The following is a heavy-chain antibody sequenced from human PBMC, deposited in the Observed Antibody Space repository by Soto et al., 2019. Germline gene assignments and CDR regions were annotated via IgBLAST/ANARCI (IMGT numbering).Heavy chain of an antibody. V-gene: IGHV3-48*02. CDR2: ISSSSSTI. Sequence: PGGSLRLSCAASGFTFSSYSMNWVRQAPGKGLEWVSYISSSSSTIYYSDSVKGRFTTSRDNAKNTLYLQMNSLRDEDTAVYYCARHLSVSSGWFDAFDIWGQGTMVTVSS. CDR3: ARHLSVSSGWFDAFDI. D-gene: IGHD6-19*01. J-gene: IGHJ3*02. CDR1: GFTFSSYS.